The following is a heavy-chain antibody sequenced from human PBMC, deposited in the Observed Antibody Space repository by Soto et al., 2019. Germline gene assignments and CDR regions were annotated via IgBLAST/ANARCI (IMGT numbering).Heavy chain of an antibody. J-gene: IGHJ6*02. D-gene: IGHD3-22*01. V-gene: IGHV3-30-3*01. CDR2: ISYDGSNK. CDR3: AREPNIAAAGTFYYDSSGYYYYYYYGMDV. Sequence: SLRLSCAASGFTFSSYAMHWVRQAPGKGLERVAVISYDGSNKYYADSVKGRFTISRDNSKNTLYLQMNSLRAEDTAVYYCAREPNIAAAGTFYYDSSGYYYYYYYGMDVWGQGTTVTVSS. CDR1: GFTFSSYA.